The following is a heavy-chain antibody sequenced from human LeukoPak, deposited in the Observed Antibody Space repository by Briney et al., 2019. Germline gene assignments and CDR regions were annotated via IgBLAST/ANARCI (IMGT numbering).Heavy chain of an antibody. CDR2: ISYDGSNK. V-gene: IGHV3-30*04. D-gene: IGHD6-19*01. Sequence: RGSLRLSCAASGFTFSSYAMHWVRQAPGKGLEWVAVISYDGSNKYYADSVKGRFTISRDNSKNTLYLQMNSLRAEDTAVYYCARDRVAVAGHQYFQHWGQGTLVTVSS. CDR3: ARDRVAVAGHQYFQH. J-gene: IGHJ1*01. CDR1: GFTFSSYA.